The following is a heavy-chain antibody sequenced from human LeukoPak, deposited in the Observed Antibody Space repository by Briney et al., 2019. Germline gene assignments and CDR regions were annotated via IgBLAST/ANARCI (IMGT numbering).Heavy chain of an antibody. CDR2: INPSSGST. CDR3: ARDPERRFDY. J-gene: IGHJ4*02. CDR1: GYTFTYYY. V-gene: IGHV1-46*01. Sequence: GASVKVSCKASGYTFTYYYMHWVRQAPGQGLEWMGIINPSSGSTSYAQKFQGRVTMTRDTSTSTVYMDVSSLRSDDTAVYYCARDPERRFDYWGQGTLVTVSS.